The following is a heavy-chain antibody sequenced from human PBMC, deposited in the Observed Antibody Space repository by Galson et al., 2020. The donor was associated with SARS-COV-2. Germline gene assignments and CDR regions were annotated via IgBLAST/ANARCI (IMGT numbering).Heavy chain of an antibody. CDR1: GSTFTTYG. J-gene: IGHJ6*03. CDR2: ISAYNGNT. V-gene: IGHV1-18*01. CDR3: ASSLVSPYYYYMDV. Sequence: ASVKVSCKASGSTFTTYGISWVRQAPGQGLEWMGWISAYNGNTNSAQKPQGRVTMTTDTSTSTAYVELRSLRSDDTAVYYCASSLVSPYYYYMDVWGKGTTVTVSS.